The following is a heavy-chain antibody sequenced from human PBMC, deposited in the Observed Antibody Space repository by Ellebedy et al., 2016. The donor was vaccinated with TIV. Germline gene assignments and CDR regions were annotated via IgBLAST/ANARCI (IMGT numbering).Heavy chain of an antibody. CDR1: GFTFDDYA. D-gene: IGHD2-2*01. CDR2: ISYDGSNK. V-gene: IGHV3-30*04. Sequence: GGSLRLSXPASGFTFDDYAMHWVRQAPGKGLEWVAVISYDGSNKYYADSVKGRFTISRDNSKNTLYLQMNSLRAEDTAVYYCALAHCSSTSCYGRYYYYGMDVWGQGTTVTVSS. CDR3: ALAHCSSTSCYGRYYYYGMDV. J-gene: IGHJ6*02.